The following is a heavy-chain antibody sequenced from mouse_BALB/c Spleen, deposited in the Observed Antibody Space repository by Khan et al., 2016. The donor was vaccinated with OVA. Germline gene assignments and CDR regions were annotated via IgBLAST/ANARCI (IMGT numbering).Heavy chain of an antibody. Sequence: QVQLQQSGAELVKPGASVKLSCKAAGYTFTSYYMYWVKQRPGQGLEWIGEINPSNGGTNFNEKFKSKATLTVDTSSSTAYMQLSSLTSEDSAGYYCTRGGDGGFAYWGQGTLVTVSA. D-gene: IGHD1-2*01. V-gene: IGHV1S81*02. CDR1: GYTFTSYY. CDR2: INPSNGGT. CDR3: TRGGDGGFAY. J-gene: IGHJ3*01.